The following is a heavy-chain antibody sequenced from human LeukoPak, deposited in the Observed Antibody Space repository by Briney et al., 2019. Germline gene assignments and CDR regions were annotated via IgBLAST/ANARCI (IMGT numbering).Heavy chain of an antibody. CDR3: ARDGDFRGSYWGTHDAFDI. D-gene: IGHD1-26*01. J-gene: IGHJ3*02. Sequence: PGGSLRLSCAASGFTFSSYEMNWLRQAPGKGLEWVSYISSSGSTIYYADSVKGLFTISRDNAKNSLYLQMNSLRAEDTSVYYCARDGDFRGSYWGTHDAFDIWGQGTMVTVSS. CDR2: ISSSGSTI. CDR1: GFTFSSYE. V-gene: IGHV3-48*03.